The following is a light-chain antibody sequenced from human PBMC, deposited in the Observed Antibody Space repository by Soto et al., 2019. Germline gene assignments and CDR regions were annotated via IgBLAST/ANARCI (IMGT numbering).Light chain of an antibody. J-gene: IGKJ3*01. CDR1: QDISTW. CDR3: RQANTFPFS. V-gene: IGKV1-12*02. CDR2: AAS. Sequence: DFQMTQSPSSLSAAVGDRVTITCRASQDISTWLAWYQQKPGKAPKLLIYAASSLQSAVPSRFSGSGSGTDFTLPISSLQPEDSATYYCRQANTFPFSFGPGTKVDIK.